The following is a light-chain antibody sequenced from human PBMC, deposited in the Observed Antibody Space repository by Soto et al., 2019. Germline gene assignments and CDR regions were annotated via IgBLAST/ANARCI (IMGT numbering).Light chain of an antibody. J-gene: IGKJ5*01. Sequence: EIVMTQSPATLSVSPGERATLSCRGSQSVRNFLGWYQQKPGQAPRLLIYNVSTTATGIPARFSGSGSGTDFTLTISSVEPDDFAVYYCQQRSNWPPITFGQGTRLEIK. CDR1: QSVRNF. CDR3: QQRSNWPPIT. V-gene: IGKV3-11*01. CDR2: NVS.